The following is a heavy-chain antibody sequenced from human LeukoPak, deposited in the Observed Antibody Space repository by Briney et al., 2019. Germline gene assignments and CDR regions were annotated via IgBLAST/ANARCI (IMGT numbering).Heavy chain of an antibody. CDR1: GGSFSGYY. CDR2: INHSGST. D-gene: IGHD3-10*01. CDR3: ARPRVGYMDV. Sequence: PSETLSLTCAVYGGSFSGYYWSWIRQPPGKGLEWIGEINHSGSTNYNPSLKSRVTISVDTSKNQFSLKLSSVTAADTAVYYCARPRVGYMDVWGKGTTVTISS. V-gene: IGHV4-34*01. J-gene: IGHJ6*03.